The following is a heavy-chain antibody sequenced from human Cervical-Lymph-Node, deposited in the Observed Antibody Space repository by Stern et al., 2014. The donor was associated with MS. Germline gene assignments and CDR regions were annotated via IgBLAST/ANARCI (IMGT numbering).Heavy chain of an antibody. CDR3: AAEPMYYSDSVGAFDI. J-gene: IGHJ3*02. D-gene: IGHD3-22*01. V-gene: IGHV1-58*01. CDR2: IVVGIGNT. Sequence: VQLVQSGPEVKKPGTSVKVSCKASGFTFTSSAVQWVRQARGQRLEWIGWIVVGIGNTIYAQKFQERVTITRDMSTSTAYMELSSLRSEDTAVYYCAAEPMYYSDSVGAFDIWGQGTMVTVSS. CDR1: GFTFTSSA.